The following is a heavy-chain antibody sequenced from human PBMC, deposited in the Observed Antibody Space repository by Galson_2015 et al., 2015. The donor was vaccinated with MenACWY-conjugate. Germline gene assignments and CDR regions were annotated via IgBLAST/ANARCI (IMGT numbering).Heavy chain of an antibody. CDR3: ARDNNWSFDS. CDR2: IKADGSFS. V-gene: IGHV3-74*01. J-gene: IGHJ4*02. Sequence: SLRLSCAASGFTSNNYWMHWVRQPPGMGLEWISYIKADGSFSNYADSVKGRFTISTDNAKNMVYLQMDGLGDEDTAVYFCARDNNWSFDSWGQGTLVTVSS. D-gene: IGHD1-1*01. CDR1: GFTSNNYW.